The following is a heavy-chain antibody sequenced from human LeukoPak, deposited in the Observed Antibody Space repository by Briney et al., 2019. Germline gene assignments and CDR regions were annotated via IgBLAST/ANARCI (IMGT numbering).Heavy chain of an antibody. CDR2: IYHSGST. D-gene: IGHD4-17*01. Sequence: SETLSLTSTVSGYSISSGYYWGWIRQPPGKGLEWIGSIYHSGSTYYNPSLKSRVSISVDTSKNQFSLKLSSVTAADTAVYYCVRVGTTVTTVFDYWGQGTLVTVSS. J-gene: IGHJ4*02. V-gene: IGHV4-38-2*02. CDR1: GYSISSGYY. CDR3: VRVGTTVTTVFDY.